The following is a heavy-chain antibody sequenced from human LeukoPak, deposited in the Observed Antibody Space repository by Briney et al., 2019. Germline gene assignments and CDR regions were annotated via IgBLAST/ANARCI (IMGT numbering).Heavy chain of an antibody. V-gene: IGHV3-30*02. CDR3: LKDGDDSGSYLVY. D-gene: IGHD1-26*01. CDR1: RFTFSSYG. J-gene: IGHJ4*02. Sequence: GGSLRLSCAASRFTFSSYGMHWVRQAPGKGLEWVAFIPYDGNNKYYADSVKGRFTISRDNSKNTLYLQMNNLRAEDTAVYYCLKDGDDSGSYLVYWGQGTLVTVSS. CDR2: IPYDGNNK.